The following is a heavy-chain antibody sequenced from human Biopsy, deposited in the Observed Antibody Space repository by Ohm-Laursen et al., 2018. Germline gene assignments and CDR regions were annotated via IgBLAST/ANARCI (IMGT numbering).Heavy chain of an antibody. J-gene: IGHJ2*01. CDR1: GGSIGGGEYY. Sequence: SDTLSLTCTVSGGSIGGGEYYWNWIRQHPGKGLEWIGLISYSGTTFYNPSLESLLTISIDTSKNHFSLNLRSVTAADTAVYCCARGVPHYDGSGFPLAGYWYFDLWGRDTLVTVSS. CDR2: ISYSGTT. D-gene: IGHD3-22*01. V-gene: IGHV4-31*01. CDR3: ARGVPHYDGSGFPLAGYWYFDL.